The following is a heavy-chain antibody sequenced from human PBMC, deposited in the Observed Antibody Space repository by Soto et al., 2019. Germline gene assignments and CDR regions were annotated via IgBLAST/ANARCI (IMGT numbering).Heavy chain of an antibody. CDR2: IYYSGST. CDR1: GGSISSGGYY. CDR3: AREDDGGDRDYYGLDV. J-gene: IGHJ6*02. Sequence: PSETLSLTCTVSGGSISSGGYYWSWIRQHPGKGLEWIGYIYYSGSTNYNPSLKSRVTISVDTSKNQFSLQLSSVTAADTAVYFCAREDDGGDRDYYGLDVWGQGTTVTVSS. V-gene: IGHV4-31*03. D-gene: IGHD2-21*02.